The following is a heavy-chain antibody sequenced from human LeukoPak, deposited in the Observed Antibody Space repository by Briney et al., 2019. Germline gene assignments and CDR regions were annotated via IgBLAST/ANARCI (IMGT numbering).Heavy chain of an antibody. Sequence: SETLSLTCAVYGGSFSGYYWSWIRQPPGKGLEGIGEINHSGSTNYNPSLKSRVTISVDTSKNQFSLKLSSVTAADTAVYYCARRGVLLWFGELLQNWFDPWGQGTLVTVSS. CDR2: INHSGST. CDR3: ARRGVLLWFGELLQNWFDP. CDR1: GGSFSGYY. V-gene: IGHV4-34*01. D-gene: IGHD3-10*01. J-gene: IGHJ5*02.